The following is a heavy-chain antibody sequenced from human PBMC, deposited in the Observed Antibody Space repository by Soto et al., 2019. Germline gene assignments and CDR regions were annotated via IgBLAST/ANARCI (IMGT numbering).Heavy chain of an antibody. CDR3: ARDRGSCSGGSCIGGY. J-gene: IGHJ4*02. CDR1: GFTFSSYS. CDR2: ISSHSSTI. Sequence: EVQLVESGGGLVQPGGSLRLSCAASGFTFSSYSMNWVRQAPGKGLEWISYISSHSSTIYYAASVRGRFTISRDNAKNSLYLQTTSLRDEDTAVYYCARDRGSCSGGSCIGGYWGQGTLVTVSS. D-gene: IGHD2-15*01. V-gene: IGHV3-48*02.